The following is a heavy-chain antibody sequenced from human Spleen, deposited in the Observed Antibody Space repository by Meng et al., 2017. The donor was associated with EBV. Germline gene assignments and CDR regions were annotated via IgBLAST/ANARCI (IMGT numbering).Heavy chain of an antibody. D-gene: IGHD5-18*01. CDR2: IIAIFGTT. CDR1: GGIFRSHA. J-gene: IGHJ4*02. Sequence: VQLGQSGAEVKKPGSSVKGSCKASGGIFRSHAISWVRQAPGQGLEWMGGIIAIFGTTNYAQKFQGRVTISADESTTTVFLELNSLRSEDTAVYYCARGPGYNYGYPLDYWGQGSLVTVSS. V-gene: IGHV1-69*01. CDR3: ARGPGYNYGYPLDY.